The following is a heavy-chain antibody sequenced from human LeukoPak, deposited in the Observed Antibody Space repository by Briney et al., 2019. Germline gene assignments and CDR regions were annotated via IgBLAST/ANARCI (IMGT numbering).Heavy chain of an antibody. CDR2: FHPGDSES. CDR3: ARRRDLYSGSYYPFDY. Sequence: GESLKISCQGSGYSFTSYWIGWVRQMPGKGLEWMGIFHPGDSESRYSPSFQGHVTISADKSISTAYLQWSSLKAPDTAMYYCARRRDLYSGSYYPFDYWGQGTLVTVSS. V-gene: IGHV5-51*01. CDR1: GYSFTSYW. D-gene: IGHD1-26*01. J-gene: IGHJ4*02.